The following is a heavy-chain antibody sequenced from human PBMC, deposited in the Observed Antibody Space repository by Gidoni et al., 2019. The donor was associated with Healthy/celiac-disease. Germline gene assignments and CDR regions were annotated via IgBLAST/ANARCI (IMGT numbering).Heavy chain of an antibody. CDR2: IYWDDDK. CDR3: AHLTLYYDFWSGYSTVNWFDP. CDR1: GFSLSTSGVG. J-gene: IGHJ5*02. V-gene: IGHV2-5*02. Sequence: QITLKESGPTLVKPTQTLTLTCTFSGFSLSTSGVGVGWIRQPPGKALEWLALIYWDDDKRYSPSLKSRLTITKDTSKNQVVLTMTNMDPVDTATYYCAHLTLYYDFWSGYSTVNWFDPWGQGTLVTVSS. D-gene: IGHD3-3*01.